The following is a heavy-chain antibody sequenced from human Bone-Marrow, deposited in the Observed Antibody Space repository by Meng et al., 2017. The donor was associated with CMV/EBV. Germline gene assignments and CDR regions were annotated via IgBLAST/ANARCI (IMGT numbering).Heavy chain of an antibody. D-gene: IGHD3-9*01. J-gene: IGHJ4*02. CDR2: VSWNGSRT. CDR3: VSPPPYYDILTGYYQKLFDY. Sequence: GESLKISCAASGFTFSNSDMNWVRQAPGKGLEWVSGVSWNGSRTHYADSVKGRFIISRDNSRNFLYQQMNSLRPEDMAVYYCVSPPPYYDILTGYYQKLFDYWGQGTRVTVYS. CDR1: GFTFSNSD. V-gene: IGHV3-19*01.